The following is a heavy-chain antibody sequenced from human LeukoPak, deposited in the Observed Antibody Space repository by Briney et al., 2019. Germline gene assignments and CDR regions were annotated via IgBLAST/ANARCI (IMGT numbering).Heavy chain of an antibody. Sequence: SETLSLTCAVYGGSFSGYYWSWICQPPGKGLGWIGEINHSGSTNYNPSLKSRVSISVDTSKNQFSLKLSSVTAADTAVYYCARGYSGGRPYYYYYMDVWGKGTTVTVSS. D-gene: IGHD4-11*01. V-gene: IGHV4-34*01. CDR1: GGSFSGYY. CDR3: ARGYSGGRPYYYYYMDV. J-gene: IGHJ6*03. CDR2: INHSGST.